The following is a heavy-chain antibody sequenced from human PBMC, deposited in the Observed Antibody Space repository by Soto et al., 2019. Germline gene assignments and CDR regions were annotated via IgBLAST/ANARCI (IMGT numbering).Heavy chain of an antibody. D-gene: IGHD5-18*01. Sequence: TSETLSLTCAFSGGSLSSGGYSWSCIRQPPGRGLEYIGYIYHTGSAYFHPSLKSRVTMSVDNSKNQFSLNLNSVTAADTAVYYCARGVGTTMAHYFDYWGQGARVTVSS. V-gene: IGHV4-30-2*01. CDR3: ARGVGTTMAHYFDY. J-gene: IGHJ4*02. CDR1: GGSLSSGGYS. CDR2: IYHTGSA.